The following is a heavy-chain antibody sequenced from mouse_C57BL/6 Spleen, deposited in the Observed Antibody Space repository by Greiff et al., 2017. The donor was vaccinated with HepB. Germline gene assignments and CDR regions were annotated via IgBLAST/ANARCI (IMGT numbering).Heavy chain of an antibody. CDR2: IYYSGTI. CDR3: AREALYYGSSYSYWYFDV. Sequence: DVQLQESGPGLVKPSQTVFLTCTVTGISITTGNYRWSWIRQFPGNKLEWIGYIYYSGTITYNPSLTSRTTITRDTPKNQFFLEMNSLTAEDTATYYCAREALYYGSSYSYWYFDVWGTGTTVTVSS. V-gene: IGHV3-5*01. D-gene: IGHD1-1*01. J-gene: IGHJ1*03. CDR1: GISITTGNYR.